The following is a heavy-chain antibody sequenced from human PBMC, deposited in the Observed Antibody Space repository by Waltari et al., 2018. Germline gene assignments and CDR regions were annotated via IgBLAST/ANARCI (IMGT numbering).Heavy chain of an antibody. V-gene: IGHV3-21*01. CDR3: ARDSRAPELVATIKDY. J-gene: IGHJ4*02. CDR1: GFTFSSYS. D-gene: IGHD5-12*01. Sequence: EVQLVESGGGLVKPGGSLRLSCAASGFTFSSYSMNWVRQAPGKGLEWVSSISSSSSYIYYADSVKGRFTISRDNAKNSLYLQMNSLRAEDTAVYYCARDSRAPELVATIKDYWGQGTLVTVSS. CDR2: ISSSSSYI.